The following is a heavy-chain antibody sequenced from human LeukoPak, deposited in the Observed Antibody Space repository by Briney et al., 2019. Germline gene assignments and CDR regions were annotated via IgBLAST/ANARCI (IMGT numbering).Heavy chain of an antibody. CDR3: ARDRVGLTWTTPFDY. CDR2: IIPIFGTA. D-gene: IGHD4-17*01. V-gene: IGHV1-69*13. Sequence: SVKVSCKASGGTFSSYAISWVRQAPVQGLEWMGGIIPIFGTANYAQKFQGSVTITADEYTSTAYMELSSLRSDDTAVYYCARDRVGLTWTTPFDYWGQGTPVTVSS. CDR1: GGTFSSYA. J-gene: IGHJ4*02.